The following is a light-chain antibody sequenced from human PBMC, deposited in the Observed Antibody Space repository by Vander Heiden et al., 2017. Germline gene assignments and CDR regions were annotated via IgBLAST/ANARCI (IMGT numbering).Light chain of an antibody. J-gene: IGKJ3*01. V-gene: IGKV4-1*01. CDR3: QQYYSTPFT. CDR2: CAS. Sequence: DIVMTQSPDSLAVSLGGRATINCKSSQSVLYSSNNKNYLAWYQQKPGQPPKLLIYCASTRESGVPDRFSGSGSGTDFTLTISSLQAEDVAVYYCQQYYSTPFTFGPGTKVDIK. CDR1: QSVLYSSNNKNY.